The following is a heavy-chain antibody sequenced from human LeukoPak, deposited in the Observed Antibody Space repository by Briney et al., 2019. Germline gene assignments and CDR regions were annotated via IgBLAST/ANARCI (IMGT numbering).Heavy chain of an antibody. CDR1: GYTFTGYY. CDR2: INPNSGGT. D-gene: IGHD3-22*01. V-gene: IGHV1-2*02. Sequence: GASVKVSCKASGYTFTGYYMHWVRQAPGQGLEWMGWINPNSGGTNYAQKFQGRVTMTRDTSISTAYMELSRLRSDDTAVYYCARSYYDGSGYYFDYWGQGTLVTVSS. J-gene: IGHJ4*02. CDR3: ARSYYDGSGYYFDY.